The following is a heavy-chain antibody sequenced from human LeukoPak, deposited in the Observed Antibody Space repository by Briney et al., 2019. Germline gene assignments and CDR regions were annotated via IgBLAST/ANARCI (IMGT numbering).Heavy chain of an antibody. Sequence: GGSLRLSCAASGFTFSSYWMHSLRQAPGKGLVWVSRIKSDGKTNYADSVKGRFTISRDNAKNTVSLQMNSLRAEDTGVYYCARAPSEIGGYYPEYFRHWGQGTLVTVSS. CDR3: ARAPSEIGGYYPEYFRH. CDR2: IKSDGKT. V-gene: IGHV3-74*01. CDR1: GFTFSSYW. D-gene: IGHD3-22*01. J-gene: IGHJ1*01.